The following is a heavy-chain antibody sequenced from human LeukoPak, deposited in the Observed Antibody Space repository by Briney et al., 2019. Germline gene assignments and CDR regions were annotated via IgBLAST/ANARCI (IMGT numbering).Heavy chain of an antibody. CDR2: IYTSGST. J-gene: IGHJ5*02. CDR3: ARDGSTGTRLFSGHYWFDP. Sequence: SETLSLTCTVSGGSISSYYWSWIRQPAGKGPEWIGRIYTSGSTNYNPSLKSRVTISVDTSKNQFSLKLSSVTAADTAVYYCARDGSTGTRLFSGHYWFDPWGQGTLVTVSS. CDR1: GGSISSYY. V-gene: IGHV4-4*07. D-gene: IGHD1-7*01.